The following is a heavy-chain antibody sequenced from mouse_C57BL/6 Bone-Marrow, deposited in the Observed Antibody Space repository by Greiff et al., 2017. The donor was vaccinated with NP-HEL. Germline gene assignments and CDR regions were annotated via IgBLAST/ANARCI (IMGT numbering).Heavy chain of an antibody. CDR2: IYPGSGST. Sequence: QVQLKQPGAELVKPGASVKMSCKASGYTFTSYWITWVKQRPGQGLEWIGDIYPGSGSTNYNEKFKSKATLTVDTSSSTAYMQLSSLTSEDSAVYYCARESNYEAMDYWGQGTSVTGSS. CDR3: ARESNYEAMDY. V-gene: IGHV1-55*01. J-gene: IGHJ4*01. CDR1: GYTFTSYW. D-gene: IGHD2-5*01.